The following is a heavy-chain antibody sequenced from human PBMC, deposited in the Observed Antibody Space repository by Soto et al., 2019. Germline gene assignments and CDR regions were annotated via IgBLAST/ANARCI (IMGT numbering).Heavy chain of an antibody. CDR1: GDSFNDYY. D-gene: IGHD5-12*01. CDR3: ARESGGATATLDYYYFYMDV. J-gene: IGHJ6*03. CDR2: INPNSGVT. Sequence: VQLVQSGAEVKKPGASVKVSCKSSGDSFNDYYLHWVRQAPGQGLAWMGWINPNSGVTKYAQKFQGWVTMTRDTSIRTVYMELSRLRSDDTAVYYCARESGGATATLDYYYFYMDVWGKGTTVTVSS. V-gene: IGHV1-2*04.